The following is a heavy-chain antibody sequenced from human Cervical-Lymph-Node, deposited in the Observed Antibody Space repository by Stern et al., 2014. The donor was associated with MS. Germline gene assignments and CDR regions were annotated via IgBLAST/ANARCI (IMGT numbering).Heavy chain of an antibody. CDR2: ISYDGRDT. J-gene: IGHJ4*02. V-gene: IGHV3-30*18. D-gene: IGHD3-22*01. CDR3: AKVSRIYDSDYYFDY. CDR1: EFTFSDYG. Sequence: VQLVESGGGVVQPGGSLRVSCAASEFTFSDYGMHWVRQAPGKGLEGVALISYDGRDTDYADSVKGRFTISRDNSKITLYLQLNSLRTEDTAVYYCAKVSRIYDSDYYFDYWGQGTLVTVSS.